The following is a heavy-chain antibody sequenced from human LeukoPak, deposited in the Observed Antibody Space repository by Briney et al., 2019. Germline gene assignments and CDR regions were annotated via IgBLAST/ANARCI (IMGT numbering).Heavy chain of an antibody. J-gene: IGHJ4*02. Sequence: GGSLRLSCAASGFTFSTYAMHWVRQAPGKGLEWVAVIPYDGSNKYYADSVKGRFTISRENSKNRLYLQMNSLRAEDTAVYYCARAEDYGGELDSWGQGTLVTVSS. D-gene: IGHD4-23*01. CDR3: ARAEDYGGELDS. V-gene: IGHV3-30*04. CDR1: GFTFSTYA. CDR2: IPYDGSNK.